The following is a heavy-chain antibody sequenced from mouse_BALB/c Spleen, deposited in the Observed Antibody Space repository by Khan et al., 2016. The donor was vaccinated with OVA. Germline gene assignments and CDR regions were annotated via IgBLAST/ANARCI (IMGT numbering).Heavy chain of an antibody. V-gene: IGHV5-6*01. D-gene: IGHD2-2*01. J-gene: IGHJ3*01. CDR3: AGYVAGSIAY. Sequence: EVELVESGGDLVKPGGSLKLSCAASGFTFSSYSMSWVRQTPDKRLEWVASISSGGDYTYYPDSVKGRFTISRDNAKNTLYLQMSDLKSEDTAMDYCAGYVAGSIAYWGQGTLVTVSA. CDR1: GFTFSSYS. CDR2: ISSGGDYT.